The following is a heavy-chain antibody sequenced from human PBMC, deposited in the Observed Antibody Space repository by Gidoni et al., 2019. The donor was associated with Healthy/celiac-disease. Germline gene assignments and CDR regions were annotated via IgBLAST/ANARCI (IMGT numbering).Heavy chain of an antibody. V-gene: IGHV3-48*01. J-gene: IGHJ6*02. Sequence: EVQLAESGGGLVQPGGYMRRPCAAPGFPCSSASMNWVPQAPVKGLEWVSYISSSSSTVYDAYSVKGRFTISRDNAKSSLYLQMNSLRAEDTAVCYFVRSGQQPYSYYDYGMDVWGQGTTVTVSS. D-gene: IGHD6-13*01. CDR3: VRSGQQPYSYYDYGMDV. CDR2: ISSSSSTV. CDR1: GFPCSSAS.